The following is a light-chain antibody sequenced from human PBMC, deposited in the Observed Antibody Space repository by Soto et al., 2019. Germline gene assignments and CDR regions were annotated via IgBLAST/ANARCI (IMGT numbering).Light chain of an antibody. J-gene: IGKJ4*01. V-gene: IGKV3-20*01. Sequence: EFVLTQSPGTLSLSHGERATLSCRASQTVRNNYLAWYQQKPGQAPRLLIYDASSRATGIPDRFSGSGSGTEFTLTISSLQSEDFAVYYCQQYNNWPPFFGGGTKVDIK. CDR3: QQYNNWPPF. CDR2: DAS. CDR1: QTVRNNY.